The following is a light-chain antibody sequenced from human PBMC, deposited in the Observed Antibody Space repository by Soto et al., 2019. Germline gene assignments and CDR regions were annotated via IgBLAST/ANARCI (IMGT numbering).Light chain of an antibody. CDR1: SSDVGGYNY. J-gene: IGLJ2*01. CDR2: EVT. V-gene: IGLV2-8*01. CDR3: SSYAGSNNVV. Sequence: QSALTQPPSASGSPGQSVTNSCTGTSSDVGGYNYVSWYQQHPGKAPKLMIYEVTKRPSGVPDRFSGSKSGNTASLTVSGLQAEDEADYYCSSYAGSNNVVFGGGTQLTVL.